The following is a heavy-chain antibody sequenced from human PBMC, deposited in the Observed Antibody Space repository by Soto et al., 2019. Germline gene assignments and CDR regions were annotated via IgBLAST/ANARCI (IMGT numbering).Heavy chain of an antibody. V-gene: IGHV1-8*01. J-gene: IGHJ6*02. CDR3: ARERKFDFWRKGLDV. Sequence: SVKVSCKASVYTLTAYDINWLRQAPGQGLEWLGWMDPNSGSTGYAQNFQGRITMTRNISRNTAHMELSSLQSEDTAVYYCARERKFDFWRKGLDVWGQGTTVTGSS. D-gene: IGHD3-3*01. CDR2: MDPNSGST. CDR1: VYTLTAYD.